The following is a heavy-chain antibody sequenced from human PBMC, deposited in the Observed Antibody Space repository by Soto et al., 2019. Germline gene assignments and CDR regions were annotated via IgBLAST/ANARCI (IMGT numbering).Heavy chain of an antibody. CDR1: GFTFSSYD. J-gene: IGHJ4*02. CDR2: IGTAGDT. V-gene: IGHV3-13*04. Sequence: PGGSLILSCSASGFTFSSYDMHWVRPGPGKGLEWVSAIGTAGDTNYAGSVKGRFTISRENAKNSLYLQMNSLRAGDTAIYFCARAIGPTLFDYWGQGTLVTVS. D-gene: IGHD3-22*01. CDR3: ARAIGPTLFDY.